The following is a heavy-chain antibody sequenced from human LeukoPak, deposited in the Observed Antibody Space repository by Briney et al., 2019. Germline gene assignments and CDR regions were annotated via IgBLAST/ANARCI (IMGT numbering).Heavy chain of an antibody. Sequence: GSSVKVSCKASGGTFSSYAISWVRQAPGQGLEWMGGIIPIFGTANYAQKFQGRVTMTTDTSTTTAYMELRSLRSDDTAVYYCATEGDYDSNNDVFDIWGQGTMVTVSS. D-gene: IGHD3-22*01. J-gene: IGHJ3*02. CDR1: GGTFSSYA. V-gene: IGHV1-69*05. CDR3: ATEGDYDSNNDVFDI. CDR2: IIPIFGTA.